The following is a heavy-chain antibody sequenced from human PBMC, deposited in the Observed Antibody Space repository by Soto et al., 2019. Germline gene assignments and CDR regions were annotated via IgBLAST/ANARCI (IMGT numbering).Heavy chain of an antibody. CDR2: IYPGDSDT. D-gene: IGHD3-22*01. CDR3: ARTPYYYDSSGYYYYYYYGMDV. V-gene: IGHV5-51*01. Sequence: GESLKISCQGSGYSFTSYWIGWVRQMPGKGLEWMGIIYPGDSDTRYSPSFQGQVTISADKSISTAYLQWSSLKASDTGMYYCARTPYYYDSSGYYYYYYYGMDVWGQGTTVTVSS. CDR1: GYSFTSYW. J-gene: IGHJ6*02.